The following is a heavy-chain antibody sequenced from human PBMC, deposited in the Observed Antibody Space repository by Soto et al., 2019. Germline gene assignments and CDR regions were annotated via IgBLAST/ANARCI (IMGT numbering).Heavy chain of an antibody. J-gene: IGHJ4*02. D-gene: IGHD4-17*01. CDR2: IYYSGST. Sequence: QVQLRESGPGLVKPSETLSLTCTVSGGSISSYYWSWIRQPPGKGLEWIGYIYYSGSTNYNPSLKSRVTISVDTSKNQFSLKLSSVTAADTAVYYCARAYGDYVFDYWGQGTLVTVSS. CDR1: GGSISSYY. CDR3: ARAYGDYVFDY. V-gene: IGHV4-59*01.